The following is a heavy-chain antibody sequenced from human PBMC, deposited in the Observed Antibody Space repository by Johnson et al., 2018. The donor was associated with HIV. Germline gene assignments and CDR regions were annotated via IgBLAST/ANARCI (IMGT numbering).Heavy chain of an antibody. Sequence: VQLVESGGGLVKPGGSLRLSCAASGFTFTNAWMSWVRQAPGKGLEWVGHIKSRTDGGTTDYAAPVKGRFTISRDDSKNTLYLQMNSLKTEDTAVYYCTTGSSGSNAFDIWGQGTMVTVSS. V-gene: IGHV3-15*01. J-gene: IGHJ3*02. CDR1: GFTFTNAW. CDR2: IKSRTDGGTT. D-gene: IGHD3-22*01. CDR3: TTGSSGSNAFDI.